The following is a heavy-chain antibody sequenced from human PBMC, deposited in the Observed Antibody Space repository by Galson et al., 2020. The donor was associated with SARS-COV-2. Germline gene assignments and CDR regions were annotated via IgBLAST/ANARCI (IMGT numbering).Heavy chain of an antibody. CDR2: IKHSGSA. Sequence: SQTPSLTCAVYGGSFKNYYWTWIRPSPGQGLQWIGEIKHSGSATHDPSLPGRVAIPVDTSKNQFSLRLSSVTAADTAVYYCVRGAEERRIIVVVPYYYTYMDVWGGGTAVTVSS. J-gene: IGHJ6*03. V-gene: IGHV4-34*01. CDR3: VRGAEERRIIVVVPYYYTYMDV. CDR1: GGSFKNYY. D-gene: IGHD2-2*01.